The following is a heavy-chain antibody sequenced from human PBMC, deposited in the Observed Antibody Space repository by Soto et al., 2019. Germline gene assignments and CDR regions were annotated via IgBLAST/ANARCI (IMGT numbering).Heavy chain of an antibody. D-gene: IGHD2-2*01. CDR3: ARSPDIVVVPGAPGGVDV. Sequence: QVQLLQSGGEVKKPGASVKVSCKDAGYTFTNYGITWVLQAPGQVLAWMGWVRGYNGDPNYAQKVQGRDTMTTDTSTSTAYMELRSLRSDDTAVYYCARSPDIVVVPGAPGGVDVWGQGTTVTVSS. CDR2: VRGYNGDP. CDR1: GYTFTNYG. V-gene: IGHV1-18*04. J-gene: IGHJ6*02.